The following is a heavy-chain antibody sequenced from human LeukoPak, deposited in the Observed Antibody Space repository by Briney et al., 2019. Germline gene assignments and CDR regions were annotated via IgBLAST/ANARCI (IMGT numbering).Heavy chain of an antibody. D-gene: IGHD5-18*01. CDR2: ISSSSSTI. CDR1: GFGFSSYH. CDR3: ARNKKGDRYTYGHDS. J-gene: IGHJ4*02. Sequence: GGSLRLSCAASGFGFSSYHMNWVRQAPGKGLEWVSYISSSSSTIYYADSVKGRFTISRDNAKNSLYLQMNSLRAEDTAVYYCARNKKGDRYTYGHDSWGQGTLVTVSS. V-gene: IGHV3-48*04.